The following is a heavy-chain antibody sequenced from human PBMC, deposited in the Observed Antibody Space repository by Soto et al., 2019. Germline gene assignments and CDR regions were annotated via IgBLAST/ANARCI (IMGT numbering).Heavy chain of an antibody. CDR1: GWSISSFY. CDR2: IYHSGST. J-gene: IGHJ5*02. Sequence: TSXTLSLTCTVSGWSISSFYWSWIRQPPGKGLEWIGYIYHSGSTYYNPSLKSRVTISVDRSKNQFSLKLSSVTAADTAVYYCARVPDRWGQGTLVTVSS. V-gene: IGHV4-59*12. CDR3: ARVPDR. D-gene: IGHD2-2*01.